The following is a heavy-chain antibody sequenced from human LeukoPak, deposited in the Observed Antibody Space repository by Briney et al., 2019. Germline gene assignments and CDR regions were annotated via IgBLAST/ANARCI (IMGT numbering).Heavy chain of an antibody. CDR1: GFTFSSYA. Sequence: GGSLRLSCAASGFTFSSYAMSWVRQAPGKGLEWVSAISGSGGSTYYADSVKGRFTISRDNSKNTLYLQMNSLRAEDTAVYYCATIGYCSGGSCYSACFDYWGQGTLVTVSS. J-gene: IGHJ4*02. CDR3: ATIGYCSGGSCYSACFDY. D-gene: IGHD2-15*01. V-gene: IGHV3-23*01. CDR2: ISGSGGST.